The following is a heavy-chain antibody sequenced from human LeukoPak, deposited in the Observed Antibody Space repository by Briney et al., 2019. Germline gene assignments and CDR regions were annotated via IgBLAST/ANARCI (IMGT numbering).Heavy chain of an antibody. CDR2: IYDSGST. CDR3: ARAAYGDYTFDF. J-gene: IGHJ4*02. V-gene: IGHV4-59*01. Sequence: SETLSLTCTVSGGSISGYYWTWIRQPPGKGLERIGYIYDSGSTNYNPSLKSRVTISVDTSKNQFSLRLNSVTAADTAVYYCARAAYGDYTFDFWGQGTLVTVSS. CDR1: GGSISGYY. D-gene: IGHD4-17*01.